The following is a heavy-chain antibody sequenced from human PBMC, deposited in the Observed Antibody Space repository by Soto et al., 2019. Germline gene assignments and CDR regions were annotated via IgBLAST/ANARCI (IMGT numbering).Heavy chain of an antibody. V-gene: IGHV1-18*04. CDR2: ISAYNGNT. CDR1: GYTFTSYG. CDR3: ARGKGSGYCSGGSCYPVYYYYGMDV. J-gene: IGHJ6*02. D-gene: IGHD2-15*01. Sequence: QVQLVQSGAEVKKPGASVKVSCKASGYTFTSYGISWVRQAPGQGLEWMGWISAYNGNTNYAQKLQGRGNMTTDTSTSTAYMELRSLRSDDTAVYYCARGKGSGYCSGGSCYPVYYYYGMDVWGQGTTVTVSS.